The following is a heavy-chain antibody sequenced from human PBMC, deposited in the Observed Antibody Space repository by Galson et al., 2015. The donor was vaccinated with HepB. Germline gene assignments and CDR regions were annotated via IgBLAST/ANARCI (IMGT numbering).Heavy chain of an antibody. V-gene: IGHV5-10-1*01. CDR3: SRRYYYDSSGYLDV. Sequence: QSGAEVKKPGESLRISCKGSGSSFTNYWISWVRQMPGKGLEWMGRIDPSDSYTNYSPSFQGHVTISADKSISTAYLQWSSLKASDTAMFYCSRRYYYDSSGYLDVWGQGTTVTVSS. CDR1: GSSFTNYW. D-gene: IGHD3-22*01. CDR2: IDPSDSYT. J-gene: IGHJ6*02.